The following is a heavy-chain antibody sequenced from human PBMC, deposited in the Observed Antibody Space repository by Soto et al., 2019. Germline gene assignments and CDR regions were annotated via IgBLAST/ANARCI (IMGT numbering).Heavy chain of an antibody. J-gene: IGHJ4*02. D-gene: IGHD3-3*01. CDR1: GYTFTSYG. CDR3: ARGDPRDSYYDFWSGYYSGTDY. V-gene: IGHV1-8*01. Sequence: GASVKVSCKASGYTFTSYGINWVRQATGQGLEWMGWMNPNSGNTGYAQKFQGRVTMTRNTSISTAYMELSSLRSEDTAVYYCARGDPRDSYYDFWSGYYSGTDYWGQGTLVTVSS. CDR2: MNPNSGNT.